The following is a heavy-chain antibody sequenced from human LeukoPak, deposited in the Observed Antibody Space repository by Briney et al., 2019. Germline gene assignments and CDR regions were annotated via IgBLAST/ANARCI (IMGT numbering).Heavy chain of an antibody. V-gene: IGHV4-39*07. J-gene: IGHJ5*02. CDR3: ARVVTPNWFDP. Sequence: PSETLSLTCTVSGGSISRSDYYWGWIRQPPGKGLEWIGNIYYSGSAHYSPSLTSRVTVSVDTSKNQFSLKLTSVTAADTAIYYCARVVTPNWFDPWGQGTLVTVSS. CDR1: GGSISRSDYY. CDR2: IYYSGSA.